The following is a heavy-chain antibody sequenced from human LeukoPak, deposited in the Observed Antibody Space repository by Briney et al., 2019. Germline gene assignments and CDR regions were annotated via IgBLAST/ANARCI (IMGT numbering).Heavy chain of an antibody. J-gene: IGHJ3*01. CDR1: GFTFSSYW. D-gene: IGHD1-26*01. CDR2: IKSDGSST. Sequence: GGSLRLSCAASGFTFSSYWMHWVRQAPGKGLVWVSRIKSDGSSTNYADSVKGRFTISRDTAKNTQYLQMNSLRAEDTAVYYCARAYSGTYYAFDVWCQGTMVTVSS. CDR3: ARAYSGTYYAFDV. V-gene: IGHV3-74*01.